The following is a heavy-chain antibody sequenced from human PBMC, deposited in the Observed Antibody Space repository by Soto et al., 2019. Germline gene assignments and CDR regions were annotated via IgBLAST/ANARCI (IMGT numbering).Heavy chain of an antibody. D-gene: IGHD4-4*01. CDR2: IRPHNGDT. CDR3: ASIGKNDYSNYEGPLDV. Sequence: ASVKVSCKASGYTFSSYGISWVRQAPGQGLEWMGWIRPHNGDTNYAQKFQGRVTMTTEASTRTAYMELRSLRSDDTAVYYCASIGKNDYSNYEGPLDVWRQGTTVTVSS. J-gene: IGHJ6*02. V-gene: IGHV1-18*04. CDR1: GYTFSSYG.